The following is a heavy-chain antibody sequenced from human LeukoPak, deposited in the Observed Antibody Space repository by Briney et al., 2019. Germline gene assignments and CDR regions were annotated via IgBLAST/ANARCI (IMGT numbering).Heavy chain of an antibody. CDR2: INWNGGST. V-gene: IGHV3-20*04. D-gene: IGHD5-24*01. J-gene: IGHJ4*02. CDR1: GFTFDDYG. Sequence: GGSLRLSCAASGFTFDDYGMSWVRQAPGKGLEWVSGINWNGGSTGYADSVKGRFTISRDNAKNSLYLQMNSRRDEDTAVYYCARGLPDGSFDYWGQGTLVTVSS. CDR3: ARGLPDGSFDY.